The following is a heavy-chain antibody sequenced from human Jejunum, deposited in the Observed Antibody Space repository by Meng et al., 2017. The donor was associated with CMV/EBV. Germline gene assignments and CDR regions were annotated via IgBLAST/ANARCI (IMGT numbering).Heavy chain of an antibody. J-gene: IGHJ4*02. D-gene: IGHD1-26*01. CDR3: FGGGMYPGGDY. CDR1: GFTFSGYG. Sequence: CAASGFTFSGYGMFWVRQAPGKGLDWVSFIRYDGGEEYYGDSVTGRFTVSRDNVKNRLYLQMNSLRVEDTAVYYCFGGGMYPGGDYWGQGTLVTVSS. CDR2: IRYDGGEE. V-gene: IGHV3-30*02.